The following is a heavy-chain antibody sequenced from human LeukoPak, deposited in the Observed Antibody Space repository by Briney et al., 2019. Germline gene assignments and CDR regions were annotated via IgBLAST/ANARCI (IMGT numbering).Heavy chain of an antibody. CDR1: GGSISSGDYY. V-gene: IGHV4-30-4*01. J-gene: IGHJ4*02. Sequence: SETLSLTCTVSGGSISSGDYYWSWLRQPRGKGLEWIGYIYYSGTTYSYPSLKSRVNISVDTSKNQFSLKLSSVTAADTAVYYCARTIGDSSGYYFMLPNYFDYWGRGTLVTVSS. D-gene: IGHD3-22*01. CDR3: ARTIGDSSGYYFMLPNYFDY. CDR2: IYYSGTT.